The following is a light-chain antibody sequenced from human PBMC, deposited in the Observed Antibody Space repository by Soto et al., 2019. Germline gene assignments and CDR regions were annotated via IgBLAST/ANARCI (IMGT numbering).Light chain of an antibody. V-gene: IGKV3-15*01. Sequence: EIVMTQSPATLSVSPGERATLSCRASQNIENHLAWYQQTPGQAPRLLIHGASTRATGIPTRFSGSGSGTEFTLTISSLKSEDFAVYYCQQYAYWWAFGQGTKVDIK. CDR1: QNIENH. CDR2: GAS. CDR3: QQYAYWWA. J-gene: IGKJ1*01.